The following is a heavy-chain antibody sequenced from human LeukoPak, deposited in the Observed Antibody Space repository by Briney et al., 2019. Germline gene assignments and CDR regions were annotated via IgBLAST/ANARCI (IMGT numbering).Heavy chain of an antibody. CDR2: ITSSSSYI. V-gene: IGHV3-21*04. CDR1: GFSFSSYH. D-gene: IGHD4/OR15-4a*01. J-gene: IGHJ4*02. CDR3: ARRAGAYSHPYDY. Sequence: GGSLRLSCAASGFSFSSYHMNWVRQAPGKGLEWVSSITSSSSYIYYADSVKGRFTISRDNSKNTLYLQMNSLRADDTAVYYCARRAGAYSHPYDYWGQGTLVTVSS.